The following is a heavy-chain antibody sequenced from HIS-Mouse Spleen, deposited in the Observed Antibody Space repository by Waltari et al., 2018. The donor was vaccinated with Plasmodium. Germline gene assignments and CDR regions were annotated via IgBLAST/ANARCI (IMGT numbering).Heavy chain of an antibody. D-gene: IGHD6-13*01. CDR2: ISYDGSNK. Sequence: QVQLVESGGGVVQPGRSLRLSCAASGFTFSSSGRHWVRQAPGKGLEWVAVISYDGSNKYYADSVKGRFTISRDNSKNTLYLQMNSLRAEDTAVYYCAKDRRSSSWYVDYWGQGTLVTVSS. CDR3: AKDRRSSSWYVDY. V-gene: IGHV3-30*18. J-gene: IGHJ4*02. CDR1: GFTFSSSG.